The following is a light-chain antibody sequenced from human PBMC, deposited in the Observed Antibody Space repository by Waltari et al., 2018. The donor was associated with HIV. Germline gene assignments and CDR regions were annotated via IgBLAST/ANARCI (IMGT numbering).Light chain of an antibody. Sequence: DIQLTQSPSFRSGSLGYTVTITCRASQGISNYLAWYQQKPGNAPKLLIFAASTLQTGVPSRFSGSGFGTEFTLTISSLHPEDFATYSCQQLDTYPRTFGQGTKVEIK. CDR2: AAS. V-gene: IGKV1-9*01. CDR3: QQLDTYPRT. CDR1: QGISNY. J-gene: IGKJ1*01.